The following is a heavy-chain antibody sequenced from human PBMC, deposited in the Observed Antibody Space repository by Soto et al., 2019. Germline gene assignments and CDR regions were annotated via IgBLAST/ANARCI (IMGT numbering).Heavy chain of an antibody. CDR2: IYYSGST. CDR1: GGSISSSSYY. J-gene: IGHJ4*02. V-gene: IGHV4-39*01. CDR3: ARHLSAARVFDY. Sequence: SSETLSLTCTVSGGSISSSSYYWGWIRQPPGKGLEWIGSIYYSGSTYYNPSLKSRVTISVDTSKNQFSLKLSSVTAADTAVYYCARHLSAARVFDYWGQGTLVTVSS. D-gene: IGHD6-6*01.